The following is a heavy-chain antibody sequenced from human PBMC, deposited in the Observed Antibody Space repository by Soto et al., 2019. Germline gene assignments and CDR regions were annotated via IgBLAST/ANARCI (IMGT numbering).Heavy chain of an antibody. CDR2: IIPIFGTA. CDR3: ARDSGDIVATRDFDY. J-gene: IGHJ4*02. V-gene: IGHV1-69*13. D-gene: IGHD5-12*01. Sequence: ASVKVSCKASGGTFSSYAISWVRQAPGQGLEWMGGIIPIFGTANYAQKFQGRVTITADESTSTAYMELSSLRSEDTAVYYCARDSGDIVATRDFDYWGQGTLVTVSS. CDR1: GGTFSSYA.